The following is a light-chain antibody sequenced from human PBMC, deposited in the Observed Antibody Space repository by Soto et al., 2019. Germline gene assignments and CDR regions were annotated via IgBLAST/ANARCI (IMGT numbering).Light chain of an antibody. CDR1: SSDVGGYNY. V-gene: IGLV2-14*01. CDR2: DVS. CDR3: SSYTSSSTPRV. Sequence: XSALTQPASVSGSPGQSITISCTGTSSDVGGYNYVSWYQQHPGKAPKLMIYDVSNRPSGVSNRFSGSKSGNTASLTISGLQAEDEADYYCSSYTSSSTPRVFGTGNKVTVL. J-gene: IGLJ1*01.